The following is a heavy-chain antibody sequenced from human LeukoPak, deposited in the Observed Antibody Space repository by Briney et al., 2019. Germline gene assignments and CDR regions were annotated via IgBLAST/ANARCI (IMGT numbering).Heavy chain of an antibody. Sequence: SENLSLTCAVYGGSFSGYYWSWIRQPPGKGLEWIGEINHSGSTNYNPSLKSRVTISVDTSKNQFSLKLSSVTAADTAVYYCARVVVGATRIFDYWGQGTLVTVSS. D-gene: IGHD1-26*01. CDR1: GGSFSGYY. V-gene: IGHV4-34*01. CDR2: INHSGST. CDR3: ARVVVGATRIFDY. J-gene: IGHJ4*02.